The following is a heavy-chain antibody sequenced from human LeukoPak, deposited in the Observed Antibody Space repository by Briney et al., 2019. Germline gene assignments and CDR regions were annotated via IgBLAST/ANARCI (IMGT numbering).Heavy chain of an antibody. CDR3: ARGYSSSWYSVVGY. CDR1: GYTITGYY. Sequence: GASVKVSCKASGYTITGYYMHWVRQAPGQGLEWMGWINPNSGGTNYAQKFQGRVAMTRDTSISTAYMELSRLRSDDTAVYYCARGYSSSWYSVVGYWGQGTLVTVSS. CDR2: INPNSGGT. D-gene: IGHD6-13*01. V-gene: IGHV1-2*02. J-gene: IGHJ4*02.